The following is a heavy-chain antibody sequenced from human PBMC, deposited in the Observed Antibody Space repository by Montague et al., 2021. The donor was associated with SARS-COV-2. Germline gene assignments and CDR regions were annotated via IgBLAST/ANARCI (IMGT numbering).Heavy chain of an antibody. CDR1: GGSDSRCY. CDR3: ARAGGFYDYWSGYSSSAGFFDP. V-gene: IGHV4-59*02. J-gene: IGHJ5*02. CDR2: LYYSGST. D-gene: IGHD3-3*01. Sequence: SETLSLTCTVSGGSDSRCYSNWIPHSLGSAMQCLCYLYYSGSTDYNPSLKSRVTMSVDTSKNQLSLRLNSVTTADTAVYFCARAGGFYDYWSGYSSSAGFFDPWGQGILVTVSS.